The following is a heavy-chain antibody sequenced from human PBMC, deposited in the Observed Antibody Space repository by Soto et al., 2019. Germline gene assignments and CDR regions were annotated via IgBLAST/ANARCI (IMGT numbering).Heavy chain of an antibody. CDR1: GFSFSNYW. CDR3: VRDRGGFFDY. V-gene: IGHV3-74*01. CDR2: INGDGSIT. Sequence: EVQLVESGGGLVQPGGSLRLSCVASGFSFSNYWIHWVRQAPGKGPVWVSRINGDGSITXXXXXVKGRITISRDNAKXXXXXQXNSLXXEXXXXXXCVRDRGGFFDYWGQGTPVTVSS. J-gene: IGHJ4*02. D-gene: IGHD3-16*01.